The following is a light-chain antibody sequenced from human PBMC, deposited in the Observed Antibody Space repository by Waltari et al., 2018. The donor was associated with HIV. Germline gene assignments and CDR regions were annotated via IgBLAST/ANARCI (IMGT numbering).Light chain of an antibody. Sequence: SYVLTQPPSVSVAPGQTARITCGGNNIGRKTVHWYQQRPGQATVLVVYDDSARPSGIPERFSGSNSGNTATLTISRVEAGDEADYYCQVWDSSSDHAVFGGGTQLTVL. CDR2: DDS. CDR3: QVWDSSSDHAV. V-gene: IGLV3-21*02. CDR1: NIGRKT. J-gene: IGLJ7*01.